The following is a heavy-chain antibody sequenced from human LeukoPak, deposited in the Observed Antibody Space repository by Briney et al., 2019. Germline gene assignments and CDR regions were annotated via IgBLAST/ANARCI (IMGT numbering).Heavy chain of an antibody. CDR3: ARVSIGGVIGTFDY. V-gene: IGHV3-20*04. J-gene: IGHJ4*02. CDR2: INWNGGST. D-gene: IGHD3-3*01. CDR1: GFTFDDYG. Sequence: RSGGSLRLSCAASGFTFDDYGLSWVRQAPGKGLEWVSGINWNGGSTGYADSVKGRFTISRDNAKNSLYLQMNSLRAEDTALYYCARVSIGGVIGTFDYWGQGTLVTVSS.